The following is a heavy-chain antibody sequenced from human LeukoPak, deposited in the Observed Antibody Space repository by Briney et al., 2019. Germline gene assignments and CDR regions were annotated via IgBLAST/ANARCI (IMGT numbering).Heavy chain of an antibody. J-gene: IGHJ4*02. D-gene: IGHD6-25*01. V-gene: IGHV3-13*01. CDR3: ARGSPRQDFDY. CDR2: IGTAGDT. CDR1: GFTFSSYD. Sequence: PGGSLRLSCAASGFTFSSYDMHWVRQATGKGLEWVSAIGTAGDTYYPGSVKGRFTISRENAKNSLYLQMNSLGAGDTAVYYCARGSPRQDFDYWGQGTLVTVSS.